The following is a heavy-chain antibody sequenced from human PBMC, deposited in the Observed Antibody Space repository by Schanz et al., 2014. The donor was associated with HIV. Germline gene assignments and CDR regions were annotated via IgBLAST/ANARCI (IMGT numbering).Heavy chain of an antibody. CDR1: GFPFSNFA. D-gene: IGHD3-10*01. J-gene: IGHJ4*02. V-gene: IGHV3-23*04. Sequence: EVQLVESGGGLVQPGRSLRLSCAASGFPFSNFAMSWVRQDPGRGLEWVSAISTGGERTFYADSVKGRFTISRDNSKNTLYLQMNSLRAEDTAIYHCGTYNYGSGHDYWGQGTLVTVSS. CDR2: ISTGGERT. CDR3: GTYNYGSGHDY.